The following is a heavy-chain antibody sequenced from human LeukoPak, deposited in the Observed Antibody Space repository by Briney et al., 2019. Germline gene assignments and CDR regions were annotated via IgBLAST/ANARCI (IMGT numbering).Heavy chain of an antibody. V-gene: IGHV3-30*04. D-gene: IGHD5-12*01. CDR1: GFTFSSYA. Sequence: PGGSLRLSCAASGFTFSSYAMHWVRQAPGKGLGWVAVISYDGSNKYYADSVKGRFTISRDNSKNTLYLQMNSLRAEDTAVYYCARDRVATTAQSYYYYGMDVWGQGTTVTVSS. CDR3: ARDRVATTAQSYYYYGMDV. CDR2: ISYDGSNK. J-gene: IGHJ6*02.